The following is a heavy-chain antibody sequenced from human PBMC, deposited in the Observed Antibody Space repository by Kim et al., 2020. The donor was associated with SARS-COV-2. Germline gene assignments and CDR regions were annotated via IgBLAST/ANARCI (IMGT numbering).Heavy chain of an antibody. Sequence: KFQGRVTISADKSTSTAYMGLSSLRSEDTAVYYCARDGAPDYGDPLFDYWGQGTLVTVSS. CDR3: ARDGAPDYGDPLFDY. D-gene: IGHD4-17*01. J-gene: IGHJ4*02. V-gene: IGHV1-69*04.